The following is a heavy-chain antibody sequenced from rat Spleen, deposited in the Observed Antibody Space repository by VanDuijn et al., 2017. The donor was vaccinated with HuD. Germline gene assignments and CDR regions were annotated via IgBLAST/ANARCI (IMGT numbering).Heavy chain of an antibody. CDR2: INTGGGNT. J-gene: IGHJ2*01. CDR1: GFNFSSFP. D-gene: IGHD1-11*01. V-gene: IGHV5-27*01. Sequence: EVQLVESGGGIVQPGRSLKLSCAASGFNFSSFPMAWVRQAPKKGLEWVAYINTGGGNTYYRDSVRGRFTISRNNAKSTLYLQMDSLRSEDTATYYCTTANNGGFSELYYFDYWGQGVMVTVSS. CDR3: TTANNGGFSELYYFDY.